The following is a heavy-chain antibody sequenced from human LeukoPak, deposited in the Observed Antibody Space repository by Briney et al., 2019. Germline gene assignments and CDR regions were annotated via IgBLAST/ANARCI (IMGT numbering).Heavy chain of an antibody. Sequence: PGGSLRLSCAASGFTFSSYWMSWVRQAPGKGLEWVANIKQDGSEKYYVDSVKGRFTISRDNAKNSLYLQMNSLRAEDTAVYYCAKAHCSGGSCYPYYYYGMDVWGQGTTVTVSS. D-gene: IGHD2-15*01. V-gene: IGHV3-7*01. CDR1: GFTFSSYW. J-gene: IGHJ6*02. CDR2: IKQDGSEK. CDR3: AKAHCSGGSCYPYYYYGMDV.